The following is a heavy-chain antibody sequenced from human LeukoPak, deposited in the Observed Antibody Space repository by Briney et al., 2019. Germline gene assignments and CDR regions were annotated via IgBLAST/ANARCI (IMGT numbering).Heavy chain of an antibody. V-gene: IGHV3-7*01. J-gene: IGHJ4*02. Sequence: GGSLRLSCATSGFSFTTYWMSWVSQAPGKGLEWVANINEDGTEMYYVDSVKGRFTISRDSARNSLYLQMNTLRAEDTAIYYCARDLHRSGYSDYWGQGTLVTVSS. CDR3: ARDLHRSGYSDY. CDR1: GFSFTTYW. CDR2: INEDGTEM. D-gene: IGHD3-22*01.